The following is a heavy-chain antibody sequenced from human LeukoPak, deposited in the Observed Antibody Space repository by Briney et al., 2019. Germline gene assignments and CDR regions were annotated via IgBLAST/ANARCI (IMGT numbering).Heavy chain of an antibody. D-gene: IGHD1-1*01. CDR3: AKILPMNENFDY. CDR2: ITDRGGIT. V-gene: IGHV3-53*01. J-gene: IGHJ4*02. CDR1: GFTVSSNY. Sequence: GGSLRLSCAASGFTVSSNYMSWVRQAPGKGLEWVSTITDRGGITYYADSVKGHFTISRDNSKNTLYLQMNGLRAEDTAGYYCAKILPMNENFDYWGQGTLVTVSS.